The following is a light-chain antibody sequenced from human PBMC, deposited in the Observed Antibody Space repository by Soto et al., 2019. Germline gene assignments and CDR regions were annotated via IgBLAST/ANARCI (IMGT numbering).Light chain of an antibody. CDR3: QQRDGWPRT. J-gene: IGKJ1*01. Sequence: EIVMTHSPATLSVSPGERATPSCRASQSVSSNLAWYQQKPGQAPRLLIYGASTRATGIPARFSGSGSGTEFTLTISSLQSEDFAVYYCQQRDGWPRTFGQGTKVDVK. CDR1: QSVSSN. CDR2: GAS. V-gene: IGKV3-15*01.